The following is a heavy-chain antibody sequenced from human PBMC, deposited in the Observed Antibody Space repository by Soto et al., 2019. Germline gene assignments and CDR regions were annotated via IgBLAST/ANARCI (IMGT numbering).Heavy chain of an antibody. V-gene: IGHV3-74*01. CDR2: IDNDGSSR. J-gene: IGHJ4*02. D-gene: IGHD6-19*01. CDR3: ATGSGWYSPDY. Sequence: GGSLRLSCAASGFTFSSNGRHWVRQGPGKGLVWVSRIDNDGSSRDYADSVKGRFTISRDNAKNTLYLEMSSLRAEDTAVYYCATGSGWYSPDYWGQGTLVTVSS. CDR1: GFTFSSNG.